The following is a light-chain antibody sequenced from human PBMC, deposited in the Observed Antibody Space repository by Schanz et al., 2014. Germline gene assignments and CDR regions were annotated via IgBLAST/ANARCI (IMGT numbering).Light chain of an antibody. CDR1: SSDVGGYNF. J-gene: IGLJ2*01. V-gene: IGLV2-23*01. CDR3: CSYAGSSTLVI. CDR2: EGS. Sequence: QSALTQPASVSGSPGQSITISCTGTSSDVGGYNFVSWYQHHPGKVPKLMIYEGSKWPSGVSNRFSASKSGNTASLTISGLQAEDEADYYCCSYAGSSTLVIFGGGTKLTVL.